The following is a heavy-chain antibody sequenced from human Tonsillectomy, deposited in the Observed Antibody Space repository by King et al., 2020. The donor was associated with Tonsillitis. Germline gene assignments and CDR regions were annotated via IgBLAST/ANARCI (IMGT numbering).Heavy chain of an antibody. CDR3: ARDRGHIVVVTALDY. J-gene: IGHJ4*02. D-gene: IGHD2-21*02. V-gene: IGHV3-21*01. CDR2: ISSSSSYI. CDR1: GFTFSSYS. Sequence: QLVQSGGGLVKPGGSLRLSCAASGFTFSSYSMNWVRQAPGKGLEWASSISSSSSYIYYADLVKGRFTISRDNAKNSLYLQMNSLRAEDTAVYYCARDRGHIVVVTALDYWGQGTLVTVSS.